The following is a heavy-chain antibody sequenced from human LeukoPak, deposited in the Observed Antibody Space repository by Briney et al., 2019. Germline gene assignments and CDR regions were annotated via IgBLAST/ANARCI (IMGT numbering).Heavy chain of an antibody. CDR1: GGSINSYY. CDR3: ARALSWYNWFDP. D-gene: IGHD6-13*01. V-gene: IGHV4-59*01. J-gene: IGHJ5*02. Sequence: PSETLSLTCTVSGGSINSYYWSWIRQPPGKGLEWIGYIYYSGSTNYNPSLKSRVTISVDTSKNQFSLKLSSVTAADTAVYYCARALSWYNWFDPWGQGTLVTVSS. CDR2: IYYSGST.